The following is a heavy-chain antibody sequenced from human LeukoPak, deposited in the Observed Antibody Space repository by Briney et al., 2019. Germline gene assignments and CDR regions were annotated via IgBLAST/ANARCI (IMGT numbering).Heavy chain of an antibody. J-gene: IGHJ6*03. Sequence: GASXKVSCKASGYTFTGYYMHWVRQAPGQGLEWMGWINPNSGGTNYAQKFQGRVTITRDTSISTAYMELSRLRSDDTAVYYCARRYYDLWSELYYYMDVWGKGTTVTVSS. CDR1: GYTFTGYY. CDR2: INPNSGGT. D-gene: IGHD3-3*01. CDR3: ARRYYDLWSELYYYMDV. V-gene: IGHV1-2*02.